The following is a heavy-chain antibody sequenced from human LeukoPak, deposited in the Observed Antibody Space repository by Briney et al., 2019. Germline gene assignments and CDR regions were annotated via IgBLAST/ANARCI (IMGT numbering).Heavy chain of an antibody. J-gene: IGHJ4*02. D-gene: IGHD3-22*01. CDR2: IKQDGSEK. CDR3: ARDQPGSYYYDSSGYYSL. CDR1: GFTFSSYW. V-gene: IGHV3-7*03. Sequence: GGSLRLSCAAFGFTFSSYWMSWVRQAPGKGLEWVANIKQDGSEKYYVDSVKGRFTISRDNAKNSLYLQMNSLRAEDTAVYYCARDQPGSYYYDSSGYYSLWGQGTLVTVSS.